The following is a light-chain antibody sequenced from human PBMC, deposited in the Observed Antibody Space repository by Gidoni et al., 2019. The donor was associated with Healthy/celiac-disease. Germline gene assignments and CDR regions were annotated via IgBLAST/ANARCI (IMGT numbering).Light chain of an antibody. CDR3: QQYYSYPPLLT. J-gene: IGKJ4*01. CDR1: QGISSY. V-gene: IGKV1-8*01. CDR2: AAS. Sequence: AIRTTPSPSSLSASTGDRVTITRRASQGISSYLAWYQQKPGKAPKLLIYAASTLQSGVPSRFSGSGSGTDFTLTISCLQSEDFATYYCQQYYSYPPLLTFGGGTKVEIK.